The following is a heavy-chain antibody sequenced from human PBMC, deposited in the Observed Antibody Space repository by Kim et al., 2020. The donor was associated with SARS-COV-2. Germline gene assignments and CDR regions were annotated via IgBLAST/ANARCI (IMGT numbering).Heavy chain of an antibody. CDR1: GFTFSDYY. J-gene: IGHJ4*02. CDR2: ISSSGSTI. V-gene: IGHV3-11*04. D-gene: IGHD6-19*01. Sequence: LSLTCAASGFTFSDYYMSWIRQAPGKGLEWVSYISSSGSTIYYADSVKGRFTISRDNAKNSLYLQMNSLRAEDTAVYYCARDRGIAVAADFDYWGQGTLVTVSP. CDR3: ARDRGIAVAADFDY.